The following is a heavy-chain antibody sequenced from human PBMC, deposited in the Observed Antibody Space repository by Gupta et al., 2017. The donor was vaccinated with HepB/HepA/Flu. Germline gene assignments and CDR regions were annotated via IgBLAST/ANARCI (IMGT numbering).Heavy chain of an antibody. D-gene: IGHD2-2*01. J-gene: IGHJ5*02. Sequence: QVPLVQSGAEVKKPGASVKVSCKASGYTFTSYYMHWVRQAPGQGLEWMGIINPSGGSTSYAQKFQGRVTMTRDTSTSTVYMELSSLRSEDTAVYYCARDRAAGYCSSTSGPPHDLNWFDPGGQGTLVTVSS. CDR1: GYTFTSYY. CDR3: ARDRAAGYCSSTSGPPHDLNWFDP. CDR2: INPSGGST. V-gene: IGHV1-46*01.